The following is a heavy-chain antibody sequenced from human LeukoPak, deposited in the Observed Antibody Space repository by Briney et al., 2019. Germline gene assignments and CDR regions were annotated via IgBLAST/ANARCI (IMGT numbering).Heavy chain of an antibody. CDR3: ARDLAAPYGNWFDP. J-gene: IGHJ5*02. Sequence: GGSLRLSCAASGFTVSSNYMSWVRQAPGKGLEWVSLIYSGDTTYYADSGKGRFTISRDNSKNTLYLHMNSLRPEATAVYYCARDLAAPYGNWFDPWGQGTLVTVSS. V-gene: IGHV3-53*01. CDR2: IYSGDTT. D-gene: IGHD6-6*01. CDR1: GFTVSSNY.